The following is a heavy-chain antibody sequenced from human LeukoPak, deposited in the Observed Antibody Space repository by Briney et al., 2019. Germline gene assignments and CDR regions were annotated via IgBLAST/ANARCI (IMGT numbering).Heavy chain of an antibody. CDR3: AKLIRASPRYDAFDI. D-gene: IGHD3-10*01. J-gene: IGHJ3*02. CDR2: IGDSGRST. CDR1: GFTFSDYA. V-gene: IGHV3-23*01. Sequence: PGGSLRLSCAASGFTFSDYAMNWVRQAPGKGLEWVSDIGDSGRSTYYADSVKGRFTISRDNSKNTLYLQMSSLRAEDTAIYYCAKLIRASPRYDAFDIWGQGTMVTVSS.